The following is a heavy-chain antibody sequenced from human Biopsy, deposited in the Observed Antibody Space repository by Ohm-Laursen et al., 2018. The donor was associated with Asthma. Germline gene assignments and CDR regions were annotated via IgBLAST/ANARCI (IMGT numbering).Heavy chain of an antibody. CDR1: GFSFDDYA. V-gene: IGHV3-9*01. Sequence: PLRLSCAASGFSFDDYAMFWVRQAPGKGLEWVPGISWNSGTIGYADSVKGRFTISRDNAKNSLYLQMNSLGPEDTAVYYCARDMGAGPNQPPSGSGSSHLYGMDVWGQGTTVTVSS. CDR2: ISWNSGTI. J-gene: IGHJ6*02. D-gene: IGHD3-10*01. CDR3: ARDMGAGPNQPPSGSGSSHLYGMDV.